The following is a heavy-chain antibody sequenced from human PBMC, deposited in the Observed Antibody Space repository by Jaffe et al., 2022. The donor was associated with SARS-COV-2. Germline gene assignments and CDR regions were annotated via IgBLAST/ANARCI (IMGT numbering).Heavy chain of an antibody. D-gene: IGHD3-3*01. CDR3: ARHPAEWFLSDDAFDI. J-gene: IGHJ3*02. Sequence: EVQLVQSGAEVKKPGESLKISCKGSGYRFTDYWIGWVRQMPGKGLEWMGIIYPGDSDTRYSPSFQGQVTISADKSISTAYLQWNSLKASDTAMYYCARHPAEWFLSDDAFDIWGQGSMVTVSS. V-gene: IGHV5-51*01. CDR1: GYRFTDYW. CDR2: IYPGDSDT.